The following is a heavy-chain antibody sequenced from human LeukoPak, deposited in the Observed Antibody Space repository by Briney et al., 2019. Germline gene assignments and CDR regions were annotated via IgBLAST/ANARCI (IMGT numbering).Heavy chain of an antibody. CDR1: GGSFSGYY. CDR3: ARRPRGYSYGWYWFDP. J-gene: IGHJ5*02. Sequence: SETLSLTCAVYGGSFSGYYWSWIRQPPGKGLEWIGEINHSGSTNYNPSLKSRVTISVDTSKNQFSLKLSSVTAADTAVYYCARRPRGYSYGWYWFDPWGQGTLVTVSS. D-gene: IGHD5-18*01. CDR2: INHSGST. V-gene: IGHV4-34*01.